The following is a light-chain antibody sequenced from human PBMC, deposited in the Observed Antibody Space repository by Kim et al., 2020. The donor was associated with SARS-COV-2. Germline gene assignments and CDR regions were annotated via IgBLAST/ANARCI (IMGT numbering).Light chain of an antibody. Sequence: SSELTQDPAVSVVLGQTVRITCQGDSLRGSYVSWYQQKPGQAPVLVIYDKGKRPSGIPERFSGSSSGNVAALTITGAQPEDEADFYCQSRDNRHEHVLFGGGTQLTVL. CDR1: SLRGSY. V-gene: IGLV3-19*01. CDR3: QSRDNRHEHVL. CDR2: DKG. J-gene: IGLJ2*01.